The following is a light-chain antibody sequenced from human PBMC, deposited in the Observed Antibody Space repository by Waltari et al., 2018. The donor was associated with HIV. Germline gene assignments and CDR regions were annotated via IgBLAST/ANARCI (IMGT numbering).Light chain of an antibody. Sequence: DIQMTQSTSSLSASVGDRDTITCRASHNIGRLLHWYQQRPGKAPNLLSSTASYYQSWVPSMFSGSGSGTDFTLTIGALQPADFATYYCQQSYNTSKTFGQGT. CDR2: TAS. J-gene: IGKJ1*01. CDR3: QQSYNTSKT. V-gene: IGKV1-39*01. CDR1: HNIGRL.